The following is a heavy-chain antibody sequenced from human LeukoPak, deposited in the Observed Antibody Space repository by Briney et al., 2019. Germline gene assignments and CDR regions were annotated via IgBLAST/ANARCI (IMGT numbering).Heavy chain of an antibody. V-gene: IGHV4-61*02. CDR3: ARESYDSSGYYPDY. CDR2: IYTSGST. J-gene: IGHJ4*02. D-gene: IGHD3-22*01. CDR1: GDSISSGDYY. Sequence: SETLSLTCTVSGDSISSGDYYWSWIRQPAGKGLEWIGRIYTSGSTNYNPSLKSRVTISLDTSKNQLSLKLSSVTAADTAVYYCARESYDSSGYYPDYWGQGTLVTVSS.